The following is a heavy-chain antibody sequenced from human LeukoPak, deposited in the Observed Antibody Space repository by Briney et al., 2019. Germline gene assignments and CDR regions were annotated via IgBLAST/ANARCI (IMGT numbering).Heavy chain of an antibody. Sequence: SGGSLRLSCAASGFTFDDYGMSWVRQAPGKGLEWVSGINWNGGSTGYADSVKGRFTISRDNAKNSLYLQMNSLRAEDTALYYCARGGIAAACYYFDYWGQGTLVTVSS. V-gene: IGHV3-20*04. CDR1: GFTFDDYG. CDR2: INWNGGST. J-gene: IGHJ4*02. CDR3: ARGGIAAACYYFDY. D-gene: IGHD6-13*01.